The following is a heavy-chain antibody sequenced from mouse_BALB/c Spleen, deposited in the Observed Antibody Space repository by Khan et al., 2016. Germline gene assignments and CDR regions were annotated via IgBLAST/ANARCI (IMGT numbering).Heavy chain of an antibody. Sequence: VQLQQSGPELVKPGASVKISCKASGYSFTGYNMNWVKQSNGQSLEWIGNIDPYCGGTSYNEKFKGKATLTVDKSSSTAYMQLKSLTSEDSAVYDDARGDGRYVNWYLEFWGAGTTVTVSS. D-gene: IGHD2-14*01. CDR2: IDPYCGGT. J-gene: IGHJ1*01. V-gene: IGHV1-39*01. CDR1: GYSFTGYN. CDR3: ARGDGRYVNWYLEF.